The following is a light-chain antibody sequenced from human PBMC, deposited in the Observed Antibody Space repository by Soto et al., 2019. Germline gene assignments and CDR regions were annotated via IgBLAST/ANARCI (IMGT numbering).Light chain of an antibody. CDR3: ASYTSTTTLVV. V-gene: IGLV2-14*01. CDR2: GVH. J-gene: IGLJ2*01. Sequence: QSVLTQPASVSGSPGQSITISCTGTSSDIGRYNYVSWYQQHPGKAPRLVISGVHKRPSGISNRFSGSKSGNTASLTISGLQADDEAIYYCASYTSTTTLVVFGGGTQLTVL. CDR1: SSDIGRYNY.